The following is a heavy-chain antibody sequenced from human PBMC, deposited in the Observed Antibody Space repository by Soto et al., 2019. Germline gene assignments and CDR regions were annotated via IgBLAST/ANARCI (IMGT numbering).Heavy chain of an antibody. J-gene: IGHJ4*02. CDR2: IYHSGST. Sequence: SETLSLTCAVSGGSISSSNWWSCVRQPPGKGLEWIGEIYHSGSTNYNPSLKSRVTISVDKSKNQFSLKLSSVTAADTAVYYCARAYYYDSSGYYYLDYWGQGTLVTV. D-gene: IGHD3-22*01. CDR1: GGSISSSNW. V-gene: IGHV4-4*02. CDR3: ARAYYYDSSGYYYLDY.